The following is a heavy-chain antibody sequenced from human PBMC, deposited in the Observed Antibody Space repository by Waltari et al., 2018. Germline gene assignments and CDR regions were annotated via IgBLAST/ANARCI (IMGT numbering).Heavy chain of an antibody. V-gene: IGHV4-39*01. CDR2: VFHRWTT. J-gene: IGHJ5*02. Sequence: QLQLQESGPGLVKPSETLSLTCTVSGGSISNNNYYWGWIRQPPGQGLEYMASVFHRWTTNDNASLKSRVTISVDTSKNQCSMKLASVTAADTAVYYCARLEYYYDISGYVLDPWGQGTLVTVSS. CDR3: ARLEYYYDISGYVLDP. CDR1: GGSISNNNYY. D-gene: IGHD3-22*01.